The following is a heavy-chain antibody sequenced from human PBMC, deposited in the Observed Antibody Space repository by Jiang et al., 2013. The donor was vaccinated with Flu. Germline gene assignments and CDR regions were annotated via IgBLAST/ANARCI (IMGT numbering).Heavy chain of an antibody. V-gene: IGHV1-24*01. CDR3: ATDRPIYCSSTSCSQRGYYYYGMDV. Sequence: VSGYTLTQVSMHWVRQAPGKGLEWMGGYDPEDGETIYAQKFQGRVTMTEDTSTDTAYMELSSLRSEDTAVYYCATDRPIYCSSTSCSQRGYYYYGMDVWGQGTTVTVSS. CDR1: GYTLTQVS. J-gene: IGHJ6*02. CDR2: YDPEDGET. D-gene: IGHD2-2*01.